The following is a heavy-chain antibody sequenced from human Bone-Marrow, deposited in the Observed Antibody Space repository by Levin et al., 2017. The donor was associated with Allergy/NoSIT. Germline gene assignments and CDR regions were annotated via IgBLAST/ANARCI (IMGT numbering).Heavy chain of an antibody. D-gene: IGHD3-10*01. J-gene: IGHJ4*02. CDR1: GFIFSAYG. V-gene: IGHV3-30*18. CDR3: AKEGFGSGSYYPDY. Sequence: LSLTCAASGFIFSAYGMHWVRQTPGKGLQWVAVVSYDGRNKEYADSVKGRFTISRDDSKNTVYLQMSSLTTEDTALYYCAKEGFGSGSYYPDYWGQGTLVTVSS. CDR2: VSYDGRNK.